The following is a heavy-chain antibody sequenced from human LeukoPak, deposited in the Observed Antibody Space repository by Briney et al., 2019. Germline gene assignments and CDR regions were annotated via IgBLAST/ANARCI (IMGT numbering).Heavy chain of an antibody. D-gene: IGHD3-22*01. Sequence: ASVKVSCKASGYTFTGYYLHWVRQAPGQGLEWMGRINANSGGTDYAQKFQGRVTMTRDTSTTTAYMELSSLTSDDTAVYFCAKDSSVFHYDSRNLDYWGQGTLVTVSS. J-gene: IGHJ4*02. CDR3: AKDSSVFHYDSRNLDY. V-gene: IGHV1-2*02. CDR1: GYTFTGYY. CDR2: INANSGGT.